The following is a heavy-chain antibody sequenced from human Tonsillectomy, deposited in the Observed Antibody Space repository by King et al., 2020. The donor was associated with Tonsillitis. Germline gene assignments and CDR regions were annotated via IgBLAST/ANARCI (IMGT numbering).Heavy chain of an antibody. Sequence: VQLQESGPGLVKPSETLSLTCTVSGGSVRTHYWSWIRQPPGKGLEWMGYIYDTGRTNYNPSLKSRVTISVDTSKNQFSLKLSSVTAADTAVYYWARHEGVGYFGMDVWGQGTTVTVSS. CDR3: ARHEGVGYFGMDV. CDR1: GGSVRTHY. CDR2: IYDTGRT. V-gene: IGHV4-59*08. D-gene: IGHD1-26*01. J-gene: IGHJ6*02.